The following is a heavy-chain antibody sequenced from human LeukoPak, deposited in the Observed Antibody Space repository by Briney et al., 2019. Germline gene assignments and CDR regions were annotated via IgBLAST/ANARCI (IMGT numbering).Heavy chain of an antibody. CDR3: ARGPPNWGYDY. V-gene: IGHV1-8*01. CDR2: MSPNSGDT. Sequence: ASVKVSCKASGYTFTSYDFNWVRQATGQRPEWMGWMSPNSGDTGYAQKFQDRVTMTRNTSISTAYMELTSLRSDDTAVYYCARGPPNWGYDYWGPGTLVTVSS. J-gene: IGHJ4*02. CDR1: GYTFTSYD. D-gene: IGHD7-27*01.